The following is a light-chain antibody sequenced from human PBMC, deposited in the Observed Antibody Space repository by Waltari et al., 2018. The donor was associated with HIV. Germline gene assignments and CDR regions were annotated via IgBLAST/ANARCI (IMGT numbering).Light chain of an antibody. CDR2: DAS. Sequence: IQMTPSPSSLSASVEDRVTITCQASQDISNYLNWYQQKPGKAPKLLIYDASNLETGVPSRFSGSGSGTDFTFTISSLQPEDIATYYCQQYDNLPITFGQGTRLETK. CDR1: QDISNY. CDR3: QQYDNLPIT. J-gene: IGKJ5*01. V-gene: IGKV1-33*01.